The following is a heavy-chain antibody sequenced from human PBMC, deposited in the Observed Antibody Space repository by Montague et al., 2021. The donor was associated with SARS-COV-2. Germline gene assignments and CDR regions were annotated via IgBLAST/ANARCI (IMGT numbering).Heavy chain of an antibody. CDR2: MYYSGST. CDR1: GGSTNYYY. CDR3: ARVARYCTNGVCQTYYYYGLDV. D-gene: IGHD2-8*01. Sequence: SETLSLTCIVSGGSTNYYYWSWIRQSPGKGLEWIGYMYYSGSTNXXPSLKSRVTMSIDRSKNQFSLKLRSVTAADTAVYYYARVARYCTNGVCQTYYYYGLDVWGQGTTVTVSS. J-gene: IGHJ6*02. V-gene: IGHV4-59*01.